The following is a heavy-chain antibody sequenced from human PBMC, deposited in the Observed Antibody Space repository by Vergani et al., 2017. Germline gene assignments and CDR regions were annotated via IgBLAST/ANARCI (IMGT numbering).Heavy chain of an antibody. D-gene: IGHD3-16*01. V-gene: IGHV3-23*01. Sequence: EVQLLESGGGLVQPGGSLRLSCAASGFTFSSYAMSWVRQAPGKGLEWVSAISGSGGSTYYADSVKGRFTISRDNSKNTLYLQMNSLIAEDTAVYYCAKDIRMAVAAFDIWDQGTMVAVSS. CDR2: ISGSGGST. J-gene: IGHJ3*02. CDR1: GFTFSSYA. CDR3: AKDIRMAVAAFDI.